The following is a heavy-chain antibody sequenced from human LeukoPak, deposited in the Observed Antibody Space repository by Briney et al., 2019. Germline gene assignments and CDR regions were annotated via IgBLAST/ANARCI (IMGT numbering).Heavy chain of an antibody. CDR1: GFTFDDYA. V-gene: IGHV3-9*01. J-gene: IGHJ2*01. D-gene: IGHD4-23*01. CDR3: AKDRVGLYGGNSEGYFDL. CDR2: MSWNSGSI. Sequence: GGSLRLSCAASGFTFDDYAMHWVRQAPGKGLEWVSGMSWNSGSIGYADSVKGRFTISRDNAKNSLYLHMNSLRAEDTALYYCAKDRVGLYGGNSEGYFDLWGRGTLVTVSS.